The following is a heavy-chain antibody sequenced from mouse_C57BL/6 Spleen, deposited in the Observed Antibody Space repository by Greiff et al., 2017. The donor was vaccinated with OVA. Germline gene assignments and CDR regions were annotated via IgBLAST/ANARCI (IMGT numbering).Heavy chain of an antibody. CDR3: TLPSFAD. Sequence: EVQLQQPGAELVRPGASVKLSCTASGFNIKDDYMHWVKQRPEQGLEWIGWIDPENGDTEYASKFQGKATITADTSSNTAYLQLSSLTSEDTAVYYCTLPSFADWGQGTLVTVSA. CDR1: GFNIKDDY. CDR2: IDPENGDT. V-gene: IGHV14-4*01. J-gene: IGHJ3*01.